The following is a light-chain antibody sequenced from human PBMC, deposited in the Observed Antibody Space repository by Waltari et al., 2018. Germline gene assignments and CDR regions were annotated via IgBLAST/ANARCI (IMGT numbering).Light chain of an antibody. J-gene: IGKJ4*01. CDR1: QSLLYSDGKTY. Sequence: VITQTPFSLSVTPGQPASISCTSSQSLLYSDGKTYLYWYLQKPGQSPHLLIYEVSSRVSGVPDRFSGSGSGTDFTLKISRVEAEDVGVYYCMQAIHLPLTFGGGTKVEIK. CDR2: EVS. V-gene: IGKV2-29*02. CDR3: MQAIHLPLT.